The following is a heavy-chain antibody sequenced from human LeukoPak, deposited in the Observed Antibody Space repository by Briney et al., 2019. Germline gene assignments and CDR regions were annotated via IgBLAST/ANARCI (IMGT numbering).Heavy chain of an antibody. CDR3: ARHGGLRGYYFDY. D-gene: IGHD3-16*01. CDR2: IYYSGST. CDR1: GGSISSYY. Sequence: SETLSLTCTVSGGSISSYYWSWIRQPPGKGLEWIGYIYYSGSTNYNPSLKSQVTISVDTSKNQFSLKLSSVTAADTAVYYCARHGGLRGYYFDYWGQGTLVTVSS. J-gene: IGHJ4*02. V-gene: IGHV4-59*08.